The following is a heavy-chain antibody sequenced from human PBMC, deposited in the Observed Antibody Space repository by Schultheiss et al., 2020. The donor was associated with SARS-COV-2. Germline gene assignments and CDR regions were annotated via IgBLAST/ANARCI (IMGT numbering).Heavy chain of an antibody. Sequence: LETLSLTCTVSGGSVSSGSYYWSWIRQPPGKGLEWIGYIYYSGSTYYNPSLKSRVTISVDTSKNQFSLKLSSVTAADTAVYYCARAPGDFWSGYYTESYYYYGMDVWGQGTTVTVSS. V-gene: IGHV4-61*01. CDR1: GGSVSSGSYY. CDR3: ARAPGDFWSGYYTESYYYYGMDV. J-gene: IGHJ6*02. D-gene: IGHD3-3*01. CDR2: IYYSGST.